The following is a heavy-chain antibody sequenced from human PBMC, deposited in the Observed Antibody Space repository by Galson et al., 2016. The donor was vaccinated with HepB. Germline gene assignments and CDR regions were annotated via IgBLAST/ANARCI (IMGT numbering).Heavy chain of an antibody. V-gene: IGHV1-24*01. D-gene: IGHD1-26*01. CDR2: FDPEDGRR. CDR3: ARDVEETVGDPTGDVFDI. CDR1: GYKLNELS. Sequence: SVKVSCKVSGYKLNELSMHWVRQAPGKGLEWVGGFDPEDGRRVYAQEFEGRITMTEDTSTDTVYMDLSSLRSEDTAVYYCARDVEETVGDPTGDVFDIWGQGTTVIVSS. J-gene: IGHJ3*02.